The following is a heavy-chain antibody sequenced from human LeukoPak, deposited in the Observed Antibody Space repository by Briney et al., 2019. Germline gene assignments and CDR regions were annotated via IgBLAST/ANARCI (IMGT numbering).Heavy chain of an antibody. J-gene: IGHJ4*02. CDR2: IYYSGST. CDR3: ARDLLNEGNHLDY. V-gene: IGHV4-59*12. CDR1: GGSISSYY. D-gene: IGHD4-23*01. Sequence: PSETLSLTCTVSGGSISSYYWSWIRQPPGKGLEWIGHIYYSGSTYYNPSLKSRVTISVDTSKNQFSLKLSSVTAADTAVYYCARDLLNEGNHLDYWGQGTLVTVSS.